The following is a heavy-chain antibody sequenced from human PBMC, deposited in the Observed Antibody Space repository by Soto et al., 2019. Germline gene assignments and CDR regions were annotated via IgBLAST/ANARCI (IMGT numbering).Heavy chain of an antibody. D-gene: IGHD2-15*01. V-gene: IGHV1-2*02. J-gene: IGHJ6*02. CDR3: AKGLWTVGHCTGGSCYDGMDV. CDR2: INPKSGDT. Sequence: QVQLVQSGAEVKKPGASVKVSCEASEYTFIGFHLHWVRQAPGQGLEWMGWINPKSGDTKYAQKFQGRDTLTRATSISTGYMELSRLESNDTAVYYCAKGLWTVGHCTGGSCYDGMDVWGQGTTVTVSS. CDR1: EYTFIGFH.